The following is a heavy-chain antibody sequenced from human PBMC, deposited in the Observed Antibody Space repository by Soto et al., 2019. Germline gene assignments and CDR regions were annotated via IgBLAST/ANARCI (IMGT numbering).Heavy chain of an antibody. J-gene: IGHJ6*02. CDR3: AREGEMPYYYYGLDV. D-gene: IGHD3-16*01. CDR1: GYTFTTYG. Sequence: QVQLVQSGAEVRKPGASVKVSCKASGYTFTTYGISWVRQAPGQGLEWMGWISGYNGHTKYAQKFQGRLTMTTETSTNTVYMDLRNLRSDDTAVYYCAREGEMPYYYYGLDVWGQGTTVNVSS. CDR2: ISGYNGHT. V-gene: IGHV1-18*01.